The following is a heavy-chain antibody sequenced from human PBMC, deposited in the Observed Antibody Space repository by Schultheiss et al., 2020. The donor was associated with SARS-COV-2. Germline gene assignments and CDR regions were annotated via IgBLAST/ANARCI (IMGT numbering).Heavy chain of an antibody. D-gene: IGHD2-2*02. V-gene: IGHV5-51*01. Sequence: GESLKISCKGSGYRFTSNWIGWVRQMPGKGLEWMGIIYPGDSDTRYSPSFQGQVTISADKSTSTAYLQWNSLKASDTAMYYCARSDCSSTSCYTPWFDPWGQGTLVTVSS. CDR3: ARSDCSSTSCYTPWFDP. CDR1: GYRFTSNW. J-gene: IGHJ5*02. CDR2: IYPGDSDT.